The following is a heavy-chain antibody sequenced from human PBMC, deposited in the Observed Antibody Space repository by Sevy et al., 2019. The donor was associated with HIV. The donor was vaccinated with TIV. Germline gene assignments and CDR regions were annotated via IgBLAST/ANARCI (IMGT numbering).Heavy chain of an antibody. J-gene: IGHJ4*02. Sequence: SETLSLTCTVSGDSVSGGNYCWSWIRQPPGKGLEWIGFVYYSGSTNYNPSLKSRVTMSIDTSKNQFSLRLTSLTAAEEAVYYCERGLFDYWGQGTLVTVSS. V-gene: IGHV4-61*01. CDR2: VYYSGST. CDR3: ERGLFDY. CDR1: GDSVSGGNYC.